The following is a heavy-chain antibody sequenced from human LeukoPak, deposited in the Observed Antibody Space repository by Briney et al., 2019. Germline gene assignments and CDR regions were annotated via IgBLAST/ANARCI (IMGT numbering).Heavy chain of an antibody. D-gene: IGHD3-9*01. CDR3: ARGPTTHYNFLTGYYYFDY. CDR2: ISHSGST. Sequence: SETLSLTCAVYGGSFSGYYWTWIRQPPGKGLEWIGEISHSGSTNYNPSLKSRVTISIDTSKNHFSLRLSSVTAADTAVYYCARGPTTHYNFLTGYYYFDYWGQGTLVTVSS. J-gene: IGHJ4*02. CDR1: GGSFSGYY. V-gene: IGHV4-34*01.